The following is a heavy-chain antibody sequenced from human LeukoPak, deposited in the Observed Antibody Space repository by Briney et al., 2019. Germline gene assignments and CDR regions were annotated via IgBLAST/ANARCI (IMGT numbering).Heavy chain of an antibody. D-gene: IGHD6-6*01. J-gene: IGHJ4*02. CDR2: ISYDGSNK. V-gene: IGHV3-30*18. CDR3: AKDGSYSSSMDY. Sequence: GGSLRLSCAASGFTFSSYGMHWVRQAPGKGLEWVAVISYDGSNKYYADSVKGRFTISRDNSKNTLYLQMSSLRAEDTAVYYCAKDGSYSSSMDYWGQGTLVTVSS. CDR1: GFTFSSYG.